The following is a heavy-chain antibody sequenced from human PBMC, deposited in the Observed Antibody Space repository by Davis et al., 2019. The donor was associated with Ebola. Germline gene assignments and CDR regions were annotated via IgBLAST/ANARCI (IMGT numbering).Heavy chain of an antibody. J-gene: IGHJ6*02. CDR3: ARVIVGATTYYYYGMDV. CDR2: ISSSSSYI. V-gene: IGHV3-21*01. Sequence: GESLKIPCAASGFTFSCYSMNWVRQAPGKGLEWVSSISSSSSYIYYADSVKGRFTISRDNAKNSLYLQMNSLTAEDTAVYYCARVIVGATTYYYYGMDVWGQGTTVTVSS. CDR1: GFTFSCYS. D-gene: IGHD1-26*01.